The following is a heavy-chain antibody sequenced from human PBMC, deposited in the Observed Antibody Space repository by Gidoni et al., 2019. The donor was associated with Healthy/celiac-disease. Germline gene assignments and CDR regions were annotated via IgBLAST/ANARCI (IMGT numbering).Heavy chain of an antibody. Sequence: QLQLQESGPGLVKPSETLSLTCTVSGGSISSSSYYWGWLRQPPGKGLEWIGSNYYRGSTYYKPSLKSRVTIYVETSKNQFSLKLSSVTAADTAVDYCARHGADSYGMYYFDYWGQGTLVTVSS. J-gene: IGHJ4*02. D-gene: IGHD5-18*01. V-gene: IGHV4-39*01. CDR2: NYYRGST. CDR3: ARHGADSYGMYYFDY. CDR1: GGSISSSSYY.